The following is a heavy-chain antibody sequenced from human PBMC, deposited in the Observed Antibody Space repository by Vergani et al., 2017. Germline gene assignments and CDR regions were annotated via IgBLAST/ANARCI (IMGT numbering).Heavy chain of an antibody. CDR3: ATRNATYYYDSSGYYYHQ. V-gene: IGHV3-11*01. J-gene: IGHJ1*01. CDR1: GFTFSDYY. D-gene: IGHD3-22*01. CDR2: ISSSGSTI. Sequence: QVQLVESGGGLVKPGGSLRLSCAASGFTFSDYYMSWIRQAPGKGLEWVSYISSSGSTIYYADSVKGRFTISRDNAKNSLYLQMNSLRAEDTAVYYCATRNATYYYDSSGYYYHQWGQGTLVTVSS.